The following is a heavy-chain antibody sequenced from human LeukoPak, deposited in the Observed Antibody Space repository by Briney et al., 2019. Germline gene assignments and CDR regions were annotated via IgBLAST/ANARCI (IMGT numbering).Heavy chain of an antibody. CDR2: ISSSSSYI. CDR1: GFTFSSYS. J-gene: IGHJ3*02. Sequence: PGGSLRLSCVASGFTFSSYSMNWVRQAPGKGLEWVSSISSSSSYIYYADSVKGRFTISRDNAKNSLYLQMNSLRAEDTAVYYCARYGDSNDAFDIWGQGTMVTVSS. V-gene: IGHV3-21*01. CDR3: ARYGDSNDAFDI. D-gene: IGHD4-17*01.